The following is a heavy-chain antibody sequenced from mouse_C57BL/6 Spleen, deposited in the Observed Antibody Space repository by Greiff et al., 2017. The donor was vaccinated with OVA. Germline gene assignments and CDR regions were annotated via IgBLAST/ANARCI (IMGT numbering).Heavy chain of an antibody. D-gene: IGHD1-1*01. Sequence: VQLKESGAELVKPGASVKLSCTASGFNITDYYMHWVKQRTEQGLEWIGRIDPEDGETKYAPKFQGKATITADTSSNTAYLQLSSLTSEDTAVYYCGITTVDYYFDYWGQGTTLTVSS. CDR2: IDPEDGET. CDR3: GITTVDYYFDY. CDR1: GFNITDYY. J-gene: IGHJ2*01. V-gene: IGHV14-2*01.